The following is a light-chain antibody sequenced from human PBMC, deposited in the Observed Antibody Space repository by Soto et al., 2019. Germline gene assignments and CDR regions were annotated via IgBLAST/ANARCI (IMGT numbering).Light chain of an antibody. CDR1: ESISTW. V-gene: IGKV1-5*01. Sequence: QMTQSPCGMTESIGDRVTLTCRASESISTWLAWYQQKPGKAPKLLIYDAYNLRSGVPSRFSGSGSGTEFTLTISSLQPDDFATYYCQQYNSYWAFGQGTKVDIK. J-gene: IGKJ1*01. CDR2: DAY. CDR3: QQYNSYWA.